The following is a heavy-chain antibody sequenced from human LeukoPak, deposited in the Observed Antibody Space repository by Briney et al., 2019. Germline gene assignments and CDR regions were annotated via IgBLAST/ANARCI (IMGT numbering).Heavy chain of an antibody. CDR1: GGSFSGDY. V-gene: IGHV4-34*01. J-gene: IGHJ5*02. D-gene: IGHD1-26*01. CDR2: INHSGRT. Sequence: SEPLTLTCAVYGGSFSGDYWSWLRQPPGKGLEWIAEINHSGRTNYNPSLESRVTISVHTSNNQFSLKLNSVTAEDTAIYYCARGKWEVRFDPWGQGTLVTVSS. CDR3: ARGKWEVRFDP.